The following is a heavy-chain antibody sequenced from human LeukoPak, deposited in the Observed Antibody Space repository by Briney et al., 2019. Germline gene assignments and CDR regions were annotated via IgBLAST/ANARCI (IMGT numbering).Heavy chain of an antibody. J-gene: IGHJ4*02. CDR1: GFTVSSNY. CDR2: IYSGGNT. CDR3: ARPTTTLEY. V-gene: IGHV3-66*04. Sequence: GGSLRLSCAASGFTVSSNYMSWVRQAPGKGLEWVSVIYSGGNTYYADSVKGRFTISRDNAKNTLYLQMNSLRDEDTAVYYCARPTTTLEYWGQGTLVTVSS. D-gene: IGHD1-7*01.